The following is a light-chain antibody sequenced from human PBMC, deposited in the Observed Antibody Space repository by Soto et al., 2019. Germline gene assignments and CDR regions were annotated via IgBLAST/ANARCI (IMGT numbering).Light chain of an antibody. Sequence: SYELTQPPSVSVASGKTARITCGGNNIGSKSVHWYQQKPGQAPVLVIYYDSDRPSGIPERFSGSDSGNTATLTISRVEAGDEADYYCRVWDSSSDHPVFGGGTKLTVL. J-gene: IGLJ2*01. V-gene: IGLV3-21*04. CDR2: YDS. CDR3: RVWDSSSDHPV. CDR1: NIGSKS.